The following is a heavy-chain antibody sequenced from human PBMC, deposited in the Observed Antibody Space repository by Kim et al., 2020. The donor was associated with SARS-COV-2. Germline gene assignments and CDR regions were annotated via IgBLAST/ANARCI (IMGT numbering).Heavy chain of an antibody. D-gene: IGHD4-17*01. V-gene: IGHV4-30-4*01. CDR3: ARDRSATVTFSDAFDI. CDR1: GGSISSGDYY. J-gene: IGHJ3*02. CDR2: IYYSGST. Sequence: SETLSLTCTVSGGSISSGDYYWSWIRQPPGKGLEWIGYIYYSGSTYYNPSLKSRVTISVDTSKNQFSLKLSSVTAADTAADYCARDRSATVTFSDAFDIWGQGTMVTVSS.